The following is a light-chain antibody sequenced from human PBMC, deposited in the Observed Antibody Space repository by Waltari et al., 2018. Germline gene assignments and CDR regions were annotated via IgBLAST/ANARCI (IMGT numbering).Light chain of an antibody. CDR3: QQRSNWPPRWT. J-gene: IGKJ1*01. CDR2: DAS. V-gene: IGKV3-11*01. CDR1: QSVSSY. Sequence: EIVLTQSHATLSFSPGDRATLSCRARQSVSSYLAWYQQKPGQAPRLLIYDASNRATGIPARFSGSGSGTDFTLTISSLEPEDFAVYYCQQRSNWPPRWTFGQGTKVEIK.